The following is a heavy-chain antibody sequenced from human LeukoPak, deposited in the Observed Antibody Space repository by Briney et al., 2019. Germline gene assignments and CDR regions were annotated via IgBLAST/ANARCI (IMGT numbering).Heavy chain of an antibody. J-gene: IGHJ3*02. CDR1: GGSISSSSYY. CDR3: ARVASSSSWYGAFDI. Sequence: EALSLTCTVSGGSISSSSYYWGWIRQPPGKGLEWVSAISGSGGSTYYADSVKGRFTISRDKSKNTLYLQMNSLRAEDTAVYYCARVASSSSWYGAFDIWGQGTMVTVSS. CDR2: ISGSGGST. V-gene: IGHV3-23*01. D-gene: IGHD6-13*01.